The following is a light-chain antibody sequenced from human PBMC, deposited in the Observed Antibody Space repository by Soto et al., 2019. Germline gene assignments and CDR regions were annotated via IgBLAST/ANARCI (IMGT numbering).Light chain of an antibody. CDR3: HQYEASPYT. J-gene: IGKJ2*01. CDR2: DDS. CDR1: QTISSHS. Sequence: EVVLRKTPGTLSLCPGERATLSCRASQTISSHSLAWYQQKPGQAPSLLIYDDSNRAPGIPDRFSGGGSGTDFTLTISRLEPEDFAVYYCHQYEASPYTLGQGTKVDIK. V-gene: IGKV3-20*01.